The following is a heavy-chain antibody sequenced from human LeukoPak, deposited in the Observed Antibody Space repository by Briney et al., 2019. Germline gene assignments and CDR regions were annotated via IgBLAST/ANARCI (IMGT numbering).Heavy chain of an antibody. V-gene: IGHV3-23*01. J-gene: IGHJ4*02. CDR1: GFTLSDYW. CDR3: AKDVGKWESLHFFDY. CDR2: ISGSGAST. Sequence: GGSLRLSCVASGFTLSDYWMSWVRQAPGKGLEWISGISGSGASTYYADSVKGRFTISRDDSRNTLYLQMNSLRGDDTAVYYCAKDVGKWESLHFFDYWGQGTLVTVSS. D-gene: IGHD1-26*01.